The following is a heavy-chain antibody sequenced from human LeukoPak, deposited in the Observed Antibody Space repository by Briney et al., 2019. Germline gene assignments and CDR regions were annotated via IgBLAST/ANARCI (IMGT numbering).Heavy chain of an antibody. J-gene: IGHJ5*02. CDR3: ARLYYYDSSGYGSFWFDP. Sequence: SETLSLTCAVSGGSISSSNWWSWVRQPPVKGLEWIGEIYHSGSTNYNPSLKSRVTISVDKSKNQFSLKLSSVTAADTAVYYCARLYYYDSSGYGSFWFDPWGQGTLVTVSS. V-gene: IGHV4-4*02. D-gene: IGHD3-22*01. CDR1: GGSISSSNW. CDR2: IYHSGST.